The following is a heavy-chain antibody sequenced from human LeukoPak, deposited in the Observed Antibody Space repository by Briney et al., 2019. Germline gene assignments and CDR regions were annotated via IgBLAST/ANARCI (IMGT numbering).Heavy chain of an antibody. D-gene: IGHD6-19*01. V-gene: IGHV3-23*01. Sequence: GGSLRLSCAASGFTFSSYAMSWVRQAPGKGLEWVSAISGSESSTYYADSVRGRFTISRDNSKNTLYLQMNSLRSEDTAVYYCARGGAVAGWGQGTLVTVSS. J-gene: IGHJ4*02. CDR1: GFTFSSYA. CDR2: ISGSESST. CDR3: ARGGAVAG.